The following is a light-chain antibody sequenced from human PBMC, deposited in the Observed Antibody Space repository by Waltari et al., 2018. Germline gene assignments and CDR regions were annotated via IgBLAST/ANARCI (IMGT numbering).Light chain of an antibody. V-gene: IGKV3-11*01. CDR3: QQRYNWPYT. CDR1: QSVSTF. Sequence: EIVLTQSPATLSLSPGEGATLSCRASQSVSTFLAWYQQKPGQAPRLLIYNASNRATGIPARFSGSGSGTDFTLSISSLDPEDFALYYCQQRYNWPYTFGQGTKLEFK. J-gene: IGKJ2*01. CDR2: NAS.